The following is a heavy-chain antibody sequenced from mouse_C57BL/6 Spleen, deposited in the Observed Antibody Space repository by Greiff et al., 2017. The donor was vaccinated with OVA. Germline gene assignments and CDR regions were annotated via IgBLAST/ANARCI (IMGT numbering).Heavy chain of an antibody. V-gene: IGHV1-7*01. Sequence: QVQLQQSGAELAKPGASVKLSCKASGYTFTSYWMHWVKQRPGQGLEWIGYINPSSGYTKYNQKFKDKATLTADTSSSTAYMQLNSLTYEDSAVYDCARGDYGSGGFAYWGQGTLVTVSA. CDR2: INPSSGYT. CDR3: ARGDYGSGGFAY. J-gene: IGHJ3*01. CDR1: GYTFTSYW. D-gene: IGHD1-1*01.